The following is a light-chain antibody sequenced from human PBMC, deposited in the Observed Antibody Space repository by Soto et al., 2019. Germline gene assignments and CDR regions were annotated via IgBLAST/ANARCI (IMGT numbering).Light chain of an antibody. CDR3: CSFAGSYTFWV. V-gene: IGLV2-11*01. Sequence: ALTQPRSVSGSPGQSVTISCTGTSSDVGDYNYVSWYQQYPGKAPKLVIYDVSKRPSGVPDRFSGSKSGNTASLTISGLQAEDAADYYCCSFAGSYTFWVFGGGTKLTVL. CDR1: SSDVGDYNY. J-gene: IGLJ3*02. CDR2: DVS.